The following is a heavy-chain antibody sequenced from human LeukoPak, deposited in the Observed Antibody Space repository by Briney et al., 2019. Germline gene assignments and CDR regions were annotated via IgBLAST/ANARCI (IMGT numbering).Heavy chain of an antibody. CDR2: ISAYNGNT. Sequence: ASVKVSCKASGYTFTSYGISWVRQAPGQGLEWMGWISAYNGNTNYAQKLQGSVTMTTDTSTSTAYMELRSLRSDDTAVYYCARDRSSTYYDFWGPREGWFDPWGQGTLVTVSS. CDR3: ARDRSSTYYDFWGPREGWFDP. V-gene: IGHV1-18*01. CDR1: GYTFTSYG. D-gene: IGHD3-3*01. J-gene: IGHJ5*02.